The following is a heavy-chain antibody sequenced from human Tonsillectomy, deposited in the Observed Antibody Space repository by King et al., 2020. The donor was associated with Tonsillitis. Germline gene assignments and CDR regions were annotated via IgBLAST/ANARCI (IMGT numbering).Heavy chain of an antibody. CDR3: ARPYCSSTSCPLPENNY. J-gene: IGHJ4*02. V-gene: IGHV3-21*01. D-gene: IGHD2-2*01. CDR2: ISSSSSYI. CDR1: GFTFSSYS. Sequence: VQLVESGGGLVKPGGSLRLSCAASGFTFSSYSMNWVRQAPGKGLEWVSSISSSSSYIYYADSVKGRFTISRDNAKNSLYLQMNSLRAEDTAVYYCARPYCSSTSCPLPENNYWGQGTLVTVSS.